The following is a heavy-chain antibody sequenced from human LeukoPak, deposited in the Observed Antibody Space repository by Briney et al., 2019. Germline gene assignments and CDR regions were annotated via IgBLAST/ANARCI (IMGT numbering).Heavy chain of an antibody. CDR1: DYSISSGYY. J-gene: IGHJ4*02. D-gene: IGHD6-13*01. V-gene: IGHV4-38-2*02. CDR3: ARDRRQLVTFDY. CDR2: IFQSGNT. Sequence: ASETLSLTCAVYDYSISSGYYWGWIRQPPGKGLEWIGSIFQSGNTYYNPSLKGRVTISVDTSENRFSLKLTSVTATDTAVYYCARDRRQLVTFDYWGQGTLVTVSS.